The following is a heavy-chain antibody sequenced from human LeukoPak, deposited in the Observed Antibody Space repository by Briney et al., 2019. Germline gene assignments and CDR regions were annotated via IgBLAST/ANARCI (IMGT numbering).Heavy chain of an antibody. J-gene: IGHJ4*02. D-gene: IGHD3-22*01. CDR1: GFTFSSYA. CDR3: AKGSYYDSSGSFYFDY. CDR2: ISGSGDNT. V-gene: IGHV3-23*01. Sequence: QTGGSLRLSCAASGFTFSSYAMSWVRQAPGKGLEWFSGISGSGDNTYYADSVKGRFTISRVNSKNTLYVQVNSLGTEDTAAYYCAKGSYYDSSGSFYFDYWGQGTLVTVSS.